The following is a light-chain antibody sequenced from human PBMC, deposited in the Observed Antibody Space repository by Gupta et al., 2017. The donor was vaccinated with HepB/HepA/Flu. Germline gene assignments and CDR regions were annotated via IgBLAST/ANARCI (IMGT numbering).Light chain of an antibody. CDR3: QQYNDYPLT. J-gene: IGKJ4*01. V-gene: IGKV1-8*01. Sequence: AIRLTQSPSSFSASPGDTVTITCRASQDVSTFLAWYQQKVGKAPKLLIHGVSTLKAGVPSRFSSSGSGTDFTLTISRLQSEDFAVYYCQQYNDYPLTFGGGTTVDTK. CDR1: QDVSTF. CDR2: GVS.